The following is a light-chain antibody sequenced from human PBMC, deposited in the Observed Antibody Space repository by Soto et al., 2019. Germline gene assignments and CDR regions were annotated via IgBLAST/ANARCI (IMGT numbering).Light chain of an antibody. J-gene: IGKJ3*01. CDR1: QGLGTS. V-gene: IGKV1-13*02. Sequence: AIQLTQSPSSLSASVGERLSISCRASQGLGTSLAWYQQKPGTAPKLLIYDASTLESGVPSRFSGSGPGADFTLTISSLQPEDFAAYYCQQYIAYPVTFGPGTKVNIK. CDR2: DAS. CDR3: QQYIAYPVT.